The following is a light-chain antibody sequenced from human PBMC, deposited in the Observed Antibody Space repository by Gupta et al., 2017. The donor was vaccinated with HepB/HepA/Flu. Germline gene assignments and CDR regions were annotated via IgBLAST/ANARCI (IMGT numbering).Light chain of an antibody. J-gene: IGLJ1*01. V-gene: IGLV3-21*03. CDR3: QVWDSSSDPRYV. Sequence: SSVLTQPPSVSVAPGKTARITCGGNNIGSKSVHWYQQKPGQAPVLVVYDDSDRPSGIPERFSGSNSGNTATLTISRVEAGDGADYYCQVWDSSSDPRYVFGTGTKVTVL. CDR1: NIGSKS. CDR2: DDS.